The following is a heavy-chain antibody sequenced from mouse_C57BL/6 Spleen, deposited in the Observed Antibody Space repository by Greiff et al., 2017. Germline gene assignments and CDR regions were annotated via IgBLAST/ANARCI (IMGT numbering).Heavy chain of an antibody. CDR2: IDPENGDT. Sequence: EVKLVESGAELVRPGASVKLSCTASGFNIKDDYMHWVKQRPEQGLEWIGWIDPENGDTEYASKFQGKATITADTSSNTAYLQLSSLTSEDTAVYYCTTYPHYYGDAMDYWGQGTSVTVSS. J-gene: IGHJ4*01. CDR3: TTYPHYYGDAMDY. D-gene: IGHD1-2*01. CDR1: GFNIKDDY. V-gene: IGHV14-4*01.